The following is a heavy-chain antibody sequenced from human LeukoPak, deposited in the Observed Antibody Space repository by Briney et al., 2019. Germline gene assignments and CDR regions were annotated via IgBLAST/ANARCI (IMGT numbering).Heavy chain of an antibody. J-gene: IGHJ3*02. V-gene: IGHV3-21*01. CDR3: ARSTLGARRAFDI. Sequence: PGGSLRLSCAASGFTFSSYSMTWVRQAPGKGLEWVSSISSSSTYIYYADSVKGRFTISRDNAKNSLYLQMNSLRAEDTAVYFCARSTLGARRAFDIWGQGTMVTVSS. CDR2: ISSSSTYI. D-gene: IGHD1-26*01. CDR1: GFTFSSYS.